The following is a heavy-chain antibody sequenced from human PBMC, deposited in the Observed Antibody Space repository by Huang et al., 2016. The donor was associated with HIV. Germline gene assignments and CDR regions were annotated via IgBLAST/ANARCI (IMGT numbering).Heavy chain of an antibody. V-gene: IGHV3-30*18. Sequence: QVQLVVSVGGVVQPGTSLRLSCAASGFIFSNFGMPWVRQAPGKGLEWVEVISYDGRRDRYLDSVKGRFTISRDNDKNTLSLEMNRLRHDDTAVYYCAKESRWFSDFDQWGQGTLVTVSS. CDR2: ISYDGRRD. D-gene: IGHD2-15*01. CDR3: AKESRWFSDFDQ. J-gene: IGHJ5*02. CDR1: GFIFSNFG.